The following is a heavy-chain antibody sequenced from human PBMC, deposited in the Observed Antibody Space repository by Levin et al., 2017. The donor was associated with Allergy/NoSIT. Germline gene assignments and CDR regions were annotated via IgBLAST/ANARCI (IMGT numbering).Heavy chain of an antibody. D-gene: IGHD2-21*01. CDR1: GFTLHSYV. V-gene: IGHV3-23*01. Sequence: GGSLRLSCAASGFTLHSYVMSWVRQAPGKGLEWVSGISESGGSIFYADSVKGRFTIPLDSAKDTLYLHMSSLRGEDTAVYYCAHHSGLWRGRAVYYYYGMDVWGRGTTVTVAS. CDR3: AHHSGLWRGRAVYYYYGMDV. CDR2: ISESGGSI. J-gene: IGHJ6*02.